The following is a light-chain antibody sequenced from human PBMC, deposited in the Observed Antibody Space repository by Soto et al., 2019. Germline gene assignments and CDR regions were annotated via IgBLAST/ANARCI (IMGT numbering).Light chain of an antibody. CDR2: GAS. CDR1: QSVSGN. J-gene: IGKJ1*01. V-gene: IGKV3-15*01. CDR3: QQYNNWPRT. Sequence: EIVMTQSPATLSVSPGERATLSCRASQSVSGNLAWYQQKPGQAPRLLIYGASTRATGIPTRFSGSGSGTEFTLTISSLQSEDFAVYYCQQYNNWPRTFGQGTKVEIK.